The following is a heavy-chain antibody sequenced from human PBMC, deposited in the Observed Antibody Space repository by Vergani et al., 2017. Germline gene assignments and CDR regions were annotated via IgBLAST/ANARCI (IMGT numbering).Heavy chain of an antibody. CDR3: ARKWSYYYYMDV. CDR2: MNPNSGNT. Sequence: QVQLVQSGAEVKKPGASVTVSCKASGYTFTSYDINWVRQATGQGLEWMGWMNPNSGNTGYAQKFQGRVTMTRNTSISTAYMELSSLRSEDTAVYYCARKWSYYYYMDVWGKGTTVTVSS. CDR1: GYTFTSYD. J-gene: IGHJ6*03. D-gene: IGHD2-15*01. V-gene: IGHV1-8*01.